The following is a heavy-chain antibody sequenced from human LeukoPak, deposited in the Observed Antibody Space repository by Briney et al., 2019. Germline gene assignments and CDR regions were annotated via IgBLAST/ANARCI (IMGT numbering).Heavy chain of an antibody. J-gene: IGHJ1*01. V-gene: IGHV3-30*04. D-gene: IGHD6-19*01. CDR2: LSSDGQNE. CDR3: ARALTMAGISSRYIDL. Sequence: PGGSLRLSCAASGFTLSRYSMHWVRQPPGKGLEWVAVLSSDGQNEYHADSVQGRFIISRDNSKNALYLQMNSLRPEDTAVYYCARALTMAGISSRYIDLWGQGTLVTVSS. CDR1: GFTLSRYS.